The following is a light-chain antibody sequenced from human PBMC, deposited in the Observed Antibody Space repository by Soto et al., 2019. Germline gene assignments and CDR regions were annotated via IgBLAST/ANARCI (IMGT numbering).Light chain of an antibody. Sequence: QSVLTQPSSVSGTPGQGVTISCSGSISNIGNNYVYWFHQLPGTAPKVLSNRNDQRPSGVPDRFSGSKSGTSASLAISGLRSEDEADYYCAAWDDTVRSYVFGTGTKLTVL. CDR1: ISNIGNNY. CDR3: AAWDDTVRSYV. J-gene: IGLJ1*01. CDR2: RND. V-gene: IGLV1-47*01.